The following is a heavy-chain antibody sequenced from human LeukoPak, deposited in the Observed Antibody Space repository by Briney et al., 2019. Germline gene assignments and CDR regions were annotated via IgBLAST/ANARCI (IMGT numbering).Heavy chain of an antibody. CDR3: ASLRLGSNPNLGAFDI. CDR1: GYTLTELS. V-gene: IGHV1-24*01. Sequence: HRASVKVSCKVSGYTLTELSMHWVRQAPGKGLEWMGGFDPEDGETIYAQKFQGRVTMTEDTSTDTAYMELSSLRSEDTAVYYCASLRLGSNPNLGAFDIWGQGTMVTVSS. J-gene: IGHJ3*02. D-gene: IGHD3-16*01. CDR2: FDPEDGET.